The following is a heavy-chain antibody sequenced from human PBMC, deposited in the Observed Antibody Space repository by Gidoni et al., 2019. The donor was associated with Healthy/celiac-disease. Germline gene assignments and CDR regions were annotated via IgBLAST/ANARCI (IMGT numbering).Heavy chain of an antibody. J-gene: IGHJ1*01. CDR1: GFTFSSYA. CDR2: ISGSGGST. Sequence: EVQLLESGGGLVQPGGSLRLSCAASGFTFSSYAMSWVRQAPGKVLGWVSAISGSGGSTYYADAVKGRFTISRDNSKNTLYLQMNSLRAEDTAVYYCAKGGYDSSGYYYLGYFQHWGQGTLVTVSP. D-gene: IGHD3-22*01. V-gene: IGHV3-23*01. CDR3: AKGGYDSSGYYYLGYFQH.